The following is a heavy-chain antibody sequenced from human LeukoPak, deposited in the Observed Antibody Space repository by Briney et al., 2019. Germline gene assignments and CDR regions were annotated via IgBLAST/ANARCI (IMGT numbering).Heavy chain of an antibody. CDR3: AKSAQWLVRVAFDY. CDR2: ISGSGGST. J-gene: IGHJ4*02. V-gene: IGHV3-23*01. Sequence: TGGSLRLSCAASGFTFSSYAMSWVRRAPGKGLEWVSAISGSGGSTYYADSVKGRFTISRDNSRNTLYLQMNSLRAEDTAVYYCAKSAQWLVRVAFDYWGQGTLVTVSS. D-gene: IGHD6-19*01. CDR1: GFTFSSYA.